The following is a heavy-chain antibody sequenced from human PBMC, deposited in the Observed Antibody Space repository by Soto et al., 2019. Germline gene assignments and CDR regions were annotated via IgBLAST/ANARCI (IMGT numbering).Heavy chain of an antibody. CDR3: ARHPERIAEIGWFDP. CDR2: ISHGSSTI. J-gene: IGHJ5*02. D-gene: IGHD6-13*01. Sequence: GGSLRRSCAASGFTFSDYAMHWVRQAPGKGLEWVSVISHGSSTIHYADSVKGRFTISRDNAKNSLSLQMNSLRAEDTAVYYCARHPERIAEIGWFDPWGQGTLVTVSS. V-gene: IGHV3-48*01. CDR1: GFTFSDYA.